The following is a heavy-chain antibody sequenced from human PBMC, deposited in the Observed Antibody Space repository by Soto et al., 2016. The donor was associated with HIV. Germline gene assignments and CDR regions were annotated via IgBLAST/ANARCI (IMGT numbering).Heavy chain of an antibody. V-gene: IGHV3-66*01. Sequence: EVQLVESGGGLVQPGGSLRLSCAASGFTISSNYMSWVRQAPEKGLEWVSVIYSGGNTYYADSVKGRFTISRDNSKNTLYLQMDSLRAEDTAVYYCLRDENYYEAYGMDVWGQGTKVTVSS. CDR1: GFTISSNY. J-gene: IGHJ6*02. CDR2: IYSGGNT. CDR3: LRDENYYEAYGMDV. D-gene: IGHD3-16*01.